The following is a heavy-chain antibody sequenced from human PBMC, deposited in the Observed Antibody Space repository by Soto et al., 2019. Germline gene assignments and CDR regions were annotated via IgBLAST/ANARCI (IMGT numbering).Heavy chain of an antibody. Sequence: GGSLRLSCTASGFTFSSYGMHWVRQAPGKGLEWVAVIWYDGSNKYYADSVKGRFTISRDNSKNTLYLQMNSLRAEDTAVYYCARDPGYQNGMDVWGQGTTVTVSS. J-gene: IGHJ6*02. D-gene: IGHD2-2*01. V-gene: IGHV3-33*01. CDR2: IWYDGSNK. CDR1: GFTFSSYG. CDR3: ARDPGYQNGMDV.